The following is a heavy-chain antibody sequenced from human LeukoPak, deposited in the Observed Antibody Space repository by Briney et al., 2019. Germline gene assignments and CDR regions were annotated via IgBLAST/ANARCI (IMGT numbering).Heavy chain of an antibody. CDR2: IFGSGGSA. CDR3: AKHNWDAVYYGMDV. J-gene: IGHJ6*02. CDR1: GFTFGSYA. Sequence: GGSLRLSCAASGFTFGSYAMYWVRQAPGKGLEWVSGIFGSGGSAHYADSVKGRFTVSRDNSENTVYLQMNSLRAEDTAVYYCAKHNWDAVYYGMDVWGQGTTVTVSS. D-gene: IGHD1-20*01. V-gene: IGHV3-23*01.